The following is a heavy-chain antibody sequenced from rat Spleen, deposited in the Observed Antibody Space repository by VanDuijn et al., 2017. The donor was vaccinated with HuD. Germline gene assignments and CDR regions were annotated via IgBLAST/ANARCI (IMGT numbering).Heavy chain of an antibody. D-gene: IGHD1-12*01. J-gene: IGHJ1*01. CDR3: ARVIYYYVSGGWYFDL. CDR1: GFTFTNYG. CDR2: ISYDGSNT. Sequence: EVQLVESGGGLVQPGRSLKLSCTASGFTFTNYGMAWVRQAPTKGLEWVATISYDGSNTYYRDSVKGRFTLSRDNAKSTLYLQIDSLRSEDTATYYCARVIYYYVSGGWYFDLWGPGTMVTVSS. V-gene: IGHV5-29*01.